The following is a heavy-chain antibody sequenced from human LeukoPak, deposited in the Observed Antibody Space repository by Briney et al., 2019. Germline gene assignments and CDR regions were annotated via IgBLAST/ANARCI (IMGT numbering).Heavy chain of an antibody. CDR1: GLGLGHLSYY. Sequence: SSETLSLTCTVSGLGLGHLSYYWGWIRQPPGKGLEWIGSINWSGSTTYNSSLKSRVSLSIDMSKNQVSLRLTSATAADTAVYYCGRPDDRDFGDRGYLDLWGRGTLVTVSS. D-gene: IGHD4-17*01. CDR2: INWSGST. CDR3: GRPDDRDFGDRGYLDL. V-gene: IGHV4-39*01. J-gene: IGHJ2*01.